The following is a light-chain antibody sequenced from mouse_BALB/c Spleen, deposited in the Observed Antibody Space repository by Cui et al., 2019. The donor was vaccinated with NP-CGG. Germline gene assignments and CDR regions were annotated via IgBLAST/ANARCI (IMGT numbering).Light chain of an antibody. CDR3: ALWYSNHWV. J-gene: IGLJ1*01. CDR2: GTN. Sequence: AVVNQASALTTSPGETVTLTCRSSTGAVTTNNYANWVQEKPDHLFTGLIGGTNNRVPGVPARFSGSLIGDKAALTITGAQTEDEAIYFCALWYSNHWVFGGGTKLTVL. CDR1: TGAVTTNNY. V-gene: IGLV1*01.